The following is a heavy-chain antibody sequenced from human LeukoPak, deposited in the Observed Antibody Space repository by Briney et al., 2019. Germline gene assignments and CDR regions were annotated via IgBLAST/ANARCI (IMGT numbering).Heavy chain of an antibody. CDR3: ARATRFCTDTSCYSFFDF. Sequence: GGSLRLSCAASGFSFSIYDMNWVRQAPGKGLEWVSYISSSSSTIYYADSVKGRFTISRDNAKNSLYLQMNSLRGEDTAVYYCARATRFCTDTSCYSFFDFWGQGTLLTVSS. CDR1: GFSFSIYD. CDR2: ISSSSSTI. D-gene: IGHD2-2*01. J-gene: IGHJ4*02. V-gene: IGHV3-48*01.